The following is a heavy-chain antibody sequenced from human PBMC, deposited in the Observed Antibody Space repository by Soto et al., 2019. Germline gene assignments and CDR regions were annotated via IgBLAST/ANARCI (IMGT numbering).Heavy chain of an antibody. CDR3: VKDRATIFGVIWKYGMDV. CDR2: INESGGTT. CDR1: GFKFRSYG. D-gene: IGHD3-3*01. J-gene: IGHJ6*02. Sequence: EEQLLESGGGLVEPGGSLRLSCVASGFKFRSYGMAWVRQAPGKGLEWLSDINESGGTTNYADSVRGRFAISRDNSRNTLDLLMNSLRPEDTAVYYCVKDRATIFGVIWKYGMDVWGQGTTVYVSS. V-gene: IGHV3-23*01.